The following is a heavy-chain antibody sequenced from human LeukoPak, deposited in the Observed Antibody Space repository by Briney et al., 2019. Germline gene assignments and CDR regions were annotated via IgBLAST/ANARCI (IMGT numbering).Heavy chain of an antibody. D-gene: IGHD6-13*01. J-gene: IGHJ4*02. Sequence: PGGSLRLSCAASGITFSSYWMHCVRQVPGKGLVWVSHINSDGSSTSYADSVKGRFTISRDNAENTLYLQMNSLRAEDTAVYYCARERRSWYYFDYWGQGTLVTVSS. V-gene: IGHV3-74*01. CDR3: ARERRSWYYFDY. CDR2: INSDGSST. CDR1: GITFSSYW.